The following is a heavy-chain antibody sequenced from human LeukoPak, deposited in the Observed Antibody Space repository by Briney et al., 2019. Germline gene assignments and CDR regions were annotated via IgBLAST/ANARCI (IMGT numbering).Heavy chain of an antibody. D-gene: IGHD3-10*01. V-gene: IGHV1-2*02. J-gene: IGHJ4*02. CDR1: GYIFTGYY. Sequence: ASVKVSCKASGYIFTGYYMHWVRQAPGQGLEWMGWINPNSGGTNYAQKFQGRVTMTRDTSISTAYMELSRLRSDDTAVYYCAIMVRGVTYFDYWGQGTLVTVSS. CDR3: AIMVRGVTYFDY. CDR2: INPNSGGT.